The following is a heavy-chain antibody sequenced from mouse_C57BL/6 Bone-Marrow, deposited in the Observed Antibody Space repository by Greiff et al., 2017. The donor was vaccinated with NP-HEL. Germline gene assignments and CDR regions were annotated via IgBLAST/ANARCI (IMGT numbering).Heavy chain of an antibody. CDR3: AREGELGRYVDV. Sequence: VQLQQSGAELARPGASVKMSCKASGYTFTSYTMHWVKQRPGQGLEWIGYINPSSGYTKYNQKFKDKATLTADKSSSTAYMQLSSLTSEDSAVYYCAREGELGRYVDVWGTGTTVTVSS. D-gene: IGHD4-1*01. J-gene: IGHJ1*03. V-gene: IGHV1-4*01. CDR1: GYTFTSYT. CDR2: INPSSGYT.